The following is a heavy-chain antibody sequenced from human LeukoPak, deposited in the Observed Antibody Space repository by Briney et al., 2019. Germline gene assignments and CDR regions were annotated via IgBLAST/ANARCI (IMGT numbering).Heavy chain of an antibody. J-gene: IGHJ4*02. CDR2: IKQDGSEK. D-gene: IGHD2-2*01. CDR3: TRMAWRSRPFDY. V-gene: IGHV3-7*01. CDR1: GFTFNSYT. Sequence: GGSLRLSCAASGFTFNSYTMNWVRQAPGKGLEWVANIKQDGSEKYYVDSVKGRFTISRDNAKNSGYLQMNSLRAEDTAVYYCTRMAWRSRPFDYWGQGTLVTVSS.